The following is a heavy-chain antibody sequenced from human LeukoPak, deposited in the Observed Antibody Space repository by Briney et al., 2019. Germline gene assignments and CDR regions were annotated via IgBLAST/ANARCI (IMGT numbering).Heavy chain of an antibody. V-gene: IGHV1-69*13. D-gene: IGHD3-22*01. Sequence: GASVKVSCKAPAYTFTGYYMHWVRQAPGQGLEWMGGIIPIFGTANYAQKFQGRVTITADESTSTAYMELSSLRSEDTAVYYCASVRGYDSSGYDYWGQGTLVTVSS. CDR2: IIPIFGTA. CDR1: AYTFTGYY. CDR3: ASVRGYDSSGYDY. J-gene: IGHJ4*02.